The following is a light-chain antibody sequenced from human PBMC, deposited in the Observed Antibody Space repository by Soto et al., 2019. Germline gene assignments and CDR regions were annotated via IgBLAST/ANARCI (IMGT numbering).Light chain of an antibody. V-gene: IGLV2-23*01. J-gene: IGLJ1*01. Sequence: QSVPTQPASVSGSPGQSITISCTGTSSDVGSYNVVSWYQHHPGKAPKLMIYEGSKRPSGVSNRFSGSKSGNTASLTISGLQAEDEADYYCCSYAGSTPYVFGTGTKVTVL. CDR3: CSYAGSTPYV. CDR2: EGS. CDR1: SSDVGSYNV.